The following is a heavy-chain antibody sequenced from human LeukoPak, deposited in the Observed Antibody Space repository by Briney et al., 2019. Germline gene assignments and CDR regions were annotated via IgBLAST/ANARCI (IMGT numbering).Heavy chain of an antibody. J-gene: IGHJ4*02. Sequence: GGSLRLSCAASGFTVSSNYMTWVRQAPGKGLEWVSVIYSNNTTFYADSVKGRSTISRDKSKNTLYLQMNSLRAEDTGVYYCAKGITVMMVAPGYWGQGTLVTVSS. CDR1: GFTVSSNY. D-gene: IGHD3-22*01. CDR2: IYSNNTT. CDR3: AKGITVMMVAPGY. V-gene: IGHV3-53*01.